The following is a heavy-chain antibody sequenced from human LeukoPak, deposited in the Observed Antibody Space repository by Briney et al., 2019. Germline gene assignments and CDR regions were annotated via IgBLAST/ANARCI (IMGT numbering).Heavy chain of an antibody. V-gene: IGHV3-66*01. Sequence: GGSLRLSCAASELSVGSNYMTWVRQAPGKGLEWVSLIYSGGSTYYADSVKGRFTISRDNSKNTLYLQMNSLRAEDTAVYYCAKEWADTYYYDGWGQGTLVTVSS. D-gene: IGHD3-22*01. J-gene: IGHJ4*02. CDR1: ELSVGSNY. CDR3: AKEWADTYYYDG. CDR2: IYSGGST.